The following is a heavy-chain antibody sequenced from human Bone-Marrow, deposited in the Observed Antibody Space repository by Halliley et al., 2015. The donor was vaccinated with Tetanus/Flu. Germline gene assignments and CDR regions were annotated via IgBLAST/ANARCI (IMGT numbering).Heavy chain of an antibody. V-gene: IGHV1-18*01. D-gene: IGHD6-19*01. CDR2: IPYNGNT. Sequence: IPYNGNTNYAQQFQGRVTMTTDTSTSTAYLELRSLRSDDTAVYSCARDPKSRSWYEGVWFDPWGQGPLVTVSS. J-gene: IGHJ5*02. CDR3: ARDPKSRSWYEGVWFDP.